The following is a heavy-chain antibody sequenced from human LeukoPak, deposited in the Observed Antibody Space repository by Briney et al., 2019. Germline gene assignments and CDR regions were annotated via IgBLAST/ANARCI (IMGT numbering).Heavy chain of an antibody. V-gene: IGHV1-69*13. CDR1: GGTFSSYA. J-gene: IGHJ4*02. CDR3: ARSLQNYDFWSGYYTEHFDY. D-gene: IGHD3-3*01. Sequence: SVKVSCKASGGTFSSYAISWVRQAPGQGLEWMGGIIPIFGTANYAQKFQGRVTITANESTSTAYMELSSLRSEDTAVYYCARSLQNYDFWSGYYTEHFDYWGQGTLVTVSS. CDR2: IIPIFGTA.